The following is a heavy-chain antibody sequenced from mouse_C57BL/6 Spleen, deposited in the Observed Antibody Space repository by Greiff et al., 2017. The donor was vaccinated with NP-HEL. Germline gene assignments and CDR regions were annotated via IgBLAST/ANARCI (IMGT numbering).Heavy chain of an antibody. V-gene: IGHV5-4*01. CDR1: GFTFSSYA. D-gene: IGHD2-2*01. CDR3: ARAYGYDGWNAMDY. CDR2: ISAGGSYT. Sequence: EVQLVESGGGLVKPGGSLKLSCAASGFTFSSYAMSWVRQTPEKRLEWVATISAGGSYTYYTDNVKGRFTISRDNAKNNLYLQMSHLKSEDTAMYYCARAYGYDGWNAMDYWGQGTSVTVSS. J-gene: IGHJ4*01.